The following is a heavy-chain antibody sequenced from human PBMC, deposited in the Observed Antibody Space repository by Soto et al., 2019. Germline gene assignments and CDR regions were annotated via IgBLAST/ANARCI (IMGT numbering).Heavy chain of an antibody. D-gene: IGHD2-2*01. V-gene: IGHV4-59*01. CDR3: ARGGYCSSTSCYEEWFDP. J-gene: IGHJ5*02. CDR1: GGSISSYY. Sequence: SETLSLTCTVSGGSISSYYWSWIRQPPGKGLEWIGYIYYSGSTNYNPSLKSRVTISVDTSKNQFSLKLSSVTAADTAVYYCARGGYCSSTSCYEEWFDPWGQGTLVTVSS. CDR2: IYYSGST.